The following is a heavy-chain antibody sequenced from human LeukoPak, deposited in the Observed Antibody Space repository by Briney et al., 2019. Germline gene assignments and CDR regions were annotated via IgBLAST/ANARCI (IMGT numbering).Heavy chain of an antibody. D-gene: IGHD2-15*01. V-gene: IGHV4-39*07. CDR3: ARVKVRWWSADC. CDR2: IFYSGST. CDR1: SGSISTSNYY. J-gene: IGHJ4*02. Sequence: SETLSLTCTVSSGSISTSNYYWGWVRQPPGKALEWIGNIFYSGSTYYNPSLKSRVTISVDTSKNQFSLKLSSVTAADTAVYYCARVKVRWWSADCWGQGTLVTVSS.